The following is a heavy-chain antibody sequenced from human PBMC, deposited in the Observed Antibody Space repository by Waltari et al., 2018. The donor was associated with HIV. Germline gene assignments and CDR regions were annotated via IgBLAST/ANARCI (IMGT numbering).Heavy chain of an antibody. J-gene: IGHJ6*02. CDR1: GFTFGDYA. Sequence: EVQLVESGGGLVKPGRSLRLSCTASGFTFGDYAMSWFRQAPGKGLEWVGCIRSKTDAGTTEYAAFVKGRFTISRDDSKSIAYLQMNSLKTEDTAVYYCSREYSGYGGGLVGMDVWGQGTTVTVSS. V-gene: IGHV3-49*05. CDR2: IRSKTDAGTT. D-gene: IGHD5-12*01. CDR3: SREYSGYGGGLVGMDV.